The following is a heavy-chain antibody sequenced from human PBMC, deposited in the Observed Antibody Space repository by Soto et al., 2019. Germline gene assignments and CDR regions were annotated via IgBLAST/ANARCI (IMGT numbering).Heavy chain of an antibody. CDR2: VYYSGTT. CDR1: GGSVSKNTYY. D-gene: IGHD4-17*01. CDR3: ARTTAVPNPLRSRYFFAY. J-gene: IGHJ4*02. Sequence: XETLSVTCSVSGGSVSKNTYYWSWIRQPPGKILEWIGYVYYSGTTNYNPSLKSRVTISVDPSKNQFSLRLSSVTTADTALYYCARTTAVPNPLRSRYFFAYWGKGTLVTVSS. V-gene: IGHV4-61*01.